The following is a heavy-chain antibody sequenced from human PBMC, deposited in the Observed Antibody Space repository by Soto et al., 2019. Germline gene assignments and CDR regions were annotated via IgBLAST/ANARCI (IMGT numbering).Heavy chain of an antibody. Sequence: PSETLSLTCNSSGGPLSSFYYSWIRQAPGKGLEWIGYIYYTGSTNYNPSLKSRVTMSVDTSKNQSSLKLTSVTAADTAVYFCAVTRGGAHPHDIWGQGTMVTVSS. D-gene: IGHD2-21*02. CDR3: AVTRGGAHPHDI. J-gene: IGHJ3*02. CDR1: GGPLSSFY. CDR2: IYYTGST. V-gene: IGHV4-59*01.